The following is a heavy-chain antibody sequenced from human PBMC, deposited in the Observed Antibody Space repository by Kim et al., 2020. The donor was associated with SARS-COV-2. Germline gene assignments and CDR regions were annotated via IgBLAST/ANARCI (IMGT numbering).Heavy chain of an antibody. D-gene: IGHD2-8*01. CDR2: ISSMSDYI. V-gene: IGHV3-21*01. CDR3: AREDCCTNGVCYRVAFDV. CDR1: GFTLSSYS. J-gene: IGHJ3*01. Sequence: GGSLRLSCAASGFTLSSYSINWVRQAPGKGLEWVSSISSMSDYIYYADSVKGRFTISRDNAKNLLYLQMNALRAEDTAIYYCAREDCCTNGVCYRVAFDVWGQGTLVTASS.